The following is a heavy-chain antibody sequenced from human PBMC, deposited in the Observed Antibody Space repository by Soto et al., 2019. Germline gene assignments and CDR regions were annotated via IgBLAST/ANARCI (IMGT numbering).Heavy chain of an antibody. J-gene: IGHJ3*02. CDR3: AKSPNSLTEPDAFDI. CDR2: ISGSGGST. Sequence: GESLKISCAASGFTFSSYAMSWVRQAPGKGLEWVSAISGSGGSTYYADSVKGRFTISRDNSKNTLYLQMNSLRAEDTAVYYCAKSPNSLTEPDAFDIWGQGTMVTVSS. D-gene: IGHD7-27*01. V-gene: IGHV3-23*01. CDR1: GFTFSSYA.